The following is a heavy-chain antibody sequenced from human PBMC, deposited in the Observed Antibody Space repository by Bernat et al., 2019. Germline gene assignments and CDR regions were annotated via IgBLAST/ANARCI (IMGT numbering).Heavy chain of an antibody. CDR2: IWYDGSNK. J-gene: IGHJ6*02. D-gene: IGHD3-3*01. CDR3: ARSLLDYYGMDV. V-gene: IGHV3-33*01. CDR1: GFTFSSYG. Sequence: QVQLVESGGDVVQPGRSLRLSCAASGFTFSSYGMHWVRQAPGKGLEWVAVIWYDGSNKYYADSVKGRFTISRDNSKNTLYLQMNSLRAEDTAVYYCARSLLDYYGMDVWGQGTTVTVSS.